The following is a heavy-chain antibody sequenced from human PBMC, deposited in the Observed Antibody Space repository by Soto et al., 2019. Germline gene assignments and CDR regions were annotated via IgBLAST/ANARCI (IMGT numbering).Heavy chain of an antibody. CDR1: GFTFSSYG. Sequence: PGGSLRLSCAASGFTFSSYGMHWVRQARGNGLEGVAVISYDGRNKYYADAVKGRFTISRDNSKNTLYLQMSSLRAEDTAVYYCVKDGSSGWPYFYDMDVWGQGTTVTVSS. D-gene: IGHD6-19*01. J-gene: IGHJ6*02. CDR3: VKDGSSGWPYFYDMDV. CDR2: ISYDGRNK. V-gene: IGHV3-30*18.